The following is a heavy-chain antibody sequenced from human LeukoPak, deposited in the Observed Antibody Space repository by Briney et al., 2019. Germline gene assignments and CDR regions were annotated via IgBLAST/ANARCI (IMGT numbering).Heavy chain of an antibody. CDR3: ARAAPNLDGLNWFDP. Sequence: SETLSLTCAVYGGSFSGYYWSWIRQPPGKGLEWIGEINHSGSTNYNPSLKSRVTISVDTSKNQFSLKLSSVTAADTAVYYCARAAPNLDGLNWFDPWGQGTLVTVSS. J-gene: IGHJ5*02. D-gene: IGHD3/OR15-3a*01. CDR2: INHSGST. V-gene: IGHV4-34*01. CDR1: GGSFSGYY.